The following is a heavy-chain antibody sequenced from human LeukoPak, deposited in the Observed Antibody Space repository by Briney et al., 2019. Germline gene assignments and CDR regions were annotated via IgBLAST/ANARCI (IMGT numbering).Heavy chain of an antibody. CDR1: GFTFSSYG. V-gene: IGHV3-30*03. Sequence: PGGSLRLSCAASGFTFSSYGMHWVRQAPGKGLEWVAVISYDGSNKYYADSVKGRFTISRDNSKNTLYLQMNSLRAEDTAVYFCARKALGYRRGYGDYWGQGTLVTVSS. CDR2: ISYDGSNK. CDR3: ARKALGYRRGYGDY. J-gene: IGHJ4*02. D-gene: IGHD5-12*01.